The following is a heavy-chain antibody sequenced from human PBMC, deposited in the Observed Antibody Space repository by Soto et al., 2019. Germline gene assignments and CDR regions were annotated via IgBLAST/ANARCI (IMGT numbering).Heavy chain of an antibody. CDR3: ARGPLLWGDV. CDR1: GYTFYSHS. V-gene: IGHV1-18*01. D-gene: IGHD3-10*01. CDR2: INGDYGNT. Sequence: ASVKVSCKASGYTFYSHSISWVRQAPGQGLERMGRINGDYGNTKYAQKFQGRVTITRDTSASTAYMELSSLRSEDTAVYYCARGPLLWGDVWGQGTTVTVSS. J-gene: IGHJ6*02.